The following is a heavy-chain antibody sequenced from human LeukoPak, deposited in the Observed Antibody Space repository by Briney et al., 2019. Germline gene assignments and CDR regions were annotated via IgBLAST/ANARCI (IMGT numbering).Heavy chain of an antibody. V-gene: IGHV1-2*02. CDR1: GYTFTGYY. Sequence: VASVKVSCKASGYTFTGYYMHWVRQAPGQGLEWMGWINPNSGGTNYAQRFQGRVTMTRDTSISTAYMELSRLRSDDTAVYYCARDPSASPIIAAAANWFDPWGQGTLVTVSS. CDR3: ARDPSASPIIAAAANWFDP. D-gene: IGHD6-13*01. J-gene: IGHJ5*02. CDR2: INPNSGGT.